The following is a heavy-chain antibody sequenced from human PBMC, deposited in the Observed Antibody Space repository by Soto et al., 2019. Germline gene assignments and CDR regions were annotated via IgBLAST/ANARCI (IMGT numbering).Heavy chain of an antibody. CDR1: GFSFNRYG. J-gene: IGHJ4*02. V-gene: IGHV3-64D*06. CDR2: ISSYGADR. CDR3: VKEGYMRSDWFGQFDY. D-gene: IGHD6-19*01. Sequence: PGGSLRLSCSASGFSFNRYGMHWVRQAPGKGLEFVSAISSYGADRFYADSVKGRFAISRDNSKNTLYLQMSSLRAEDTALYYCVKEGYMRSDWFGQFDYWGQGALVTVSS.